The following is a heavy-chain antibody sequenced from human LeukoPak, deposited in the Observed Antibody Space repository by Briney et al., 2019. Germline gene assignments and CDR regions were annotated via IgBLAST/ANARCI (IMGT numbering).Heavy chain of an antibody. CDR2: IDNGGSGT. V-gene: IGHV3-74*01. D-gene: IGHD3-3*01. CDR3: ARGGGWDTIFRVVQYMDV. CDR1: GFTFSSYW. J-gene: IGHJ6*03. Sequence: PGGSLRLSCAASGFTFSSYWMHWVRQVPEKGLVLVSRIDNGGSGTTYADSVKGRFTVSRDNAKNTLYLQMNSLRAEDTAIYYCARGGGWDTIFRVVQYMDVWGKGTTVTVSS.